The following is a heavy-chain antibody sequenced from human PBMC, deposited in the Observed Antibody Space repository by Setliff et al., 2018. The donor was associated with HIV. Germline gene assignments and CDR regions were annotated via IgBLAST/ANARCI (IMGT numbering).Heavy chain of an antibody. CDR3: AREGVHHNFWSGYTYYYGLDV. J-gene: IGHJ3*01. D-gene: IGHD3-3*01. CDR1: GFIFSINW. Sequence: AGGSLRLSCAASGFIFSINWMSWVRQAPGKGPEWVANINQDGSDKYYVPSVKGRFTISRDNAKNSLYLQMNSLRAEDTAIYYCAREGVHHNFWSGYTYYYGLDVWGQGTTVTVSS. CDR2: INQDGSDK. V-gene: IGHV3-7*01.